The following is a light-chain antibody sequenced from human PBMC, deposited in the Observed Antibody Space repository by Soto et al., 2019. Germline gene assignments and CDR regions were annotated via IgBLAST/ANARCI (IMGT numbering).Light chain of an antibody. CDR1: QSISSY. Sequence: DIQMTQSPSSLSASVGDRVTITCRASQSISSYLNWYQQKPGKAPQLLIYAASSLQSGVPSRFSGSGSGTDFTLTISSLQPEDFATYYCQQSSSTLITFGQGTRLEIK. J-gene: IGKJ5*01. V-gene: IGKV1-39*01. CDR3: QQSSSTLIT. CDR2: AAS.